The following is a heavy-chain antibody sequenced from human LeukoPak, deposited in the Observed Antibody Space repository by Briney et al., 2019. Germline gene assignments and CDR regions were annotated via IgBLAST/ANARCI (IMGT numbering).Heavy chain of an antibody. Sequence: SQTLSLTCTVSGGSISSGSYYWSWIRQPAGKGLEWIGEIYHSGSTNYNPYLKSRVTISLDKSKNQFSLQLNSVTAADTAVYYCAREGGSWSYFDYWGQGTLVTVSS. D-gene: IGHD6-13*01. CDR3: AREGGSWSYFDY. J-gene: IGHJ4*02. CDR2: IYHSGST. CDR1: GGSISSGSYY. V-gene: IGHV4-61*09.